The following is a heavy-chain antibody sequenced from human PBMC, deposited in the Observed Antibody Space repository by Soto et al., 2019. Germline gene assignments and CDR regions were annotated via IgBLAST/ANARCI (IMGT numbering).Heavy chain of an antibody. J-gene: IGHJ5*02. Sequence: SETLSLTCTVSGGSISSGGYYWSWIRQHPGKGLEWIGYIYYSGSTYYNPSLKSRVTISVDTSKNQFSLKLSSVTAADTAVYYCARSPLIVVVPAATYSWFDPWGQGTLVTVS. D-gene: IGHD2-2*01. V-gene: IGHV4-31*03. CDR1: GGSISSGGYY. CDR3: ARSPLIVVVPAATYSWFDP. CDR2: IYYSGST.